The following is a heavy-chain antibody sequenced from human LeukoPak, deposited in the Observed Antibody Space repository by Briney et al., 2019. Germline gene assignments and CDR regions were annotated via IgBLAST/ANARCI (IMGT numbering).Heavy chain of an antibody. CDR2: INHSGST. D-gene: IGHD5-24*01. V-gene: IGHV4-34*01. J-gene: IGHJ4*02. Sequence: SETLSLTCAVYGGSFSDYYWSWIRQPPGKGLEWIGEINHSGSTNYNPSLKSRVTMSEDASKKQFSLKLNSLTAADTAVYYCARAPRDGNKPYFGYWGQGTPVIVSS. CDR3: ARAPRDGNKPYFGY. CDR1: GGSFSDYY.